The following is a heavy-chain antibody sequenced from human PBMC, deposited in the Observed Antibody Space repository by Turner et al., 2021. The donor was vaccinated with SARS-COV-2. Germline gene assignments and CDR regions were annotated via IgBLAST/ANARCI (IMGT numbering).Heavy chain of an antibody. CDR1: YIGSYF. D-gene: IGHD6-13*01. V-gene: IGHV4-59*01. J-gene: IGHJ4*02. Sequence: QVLLRESGPGLVRPSETLSLNCNVNYIGSYFWSWIRQRPGKTLEWIAYIDHSGDTSYNPSLKSRVTISIDTSQNQISLKRRSVTAADTAVYFCARSGDSWPHDFWGPGTLVTVSS. CDR2: IDHSGDT. CDR3: ARSGDSWPHDF.